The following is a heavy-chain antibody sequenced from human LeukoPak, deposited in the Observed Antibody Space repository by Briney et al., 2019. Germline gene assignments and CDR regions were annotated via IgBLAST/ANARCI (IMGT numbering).Heavy chain of an antibody. CDR1: GFTFRNYG. D-gene: IGHD4/OR15-4a*01. CDR3: TRDSAKSFDD. CDR2: IYHDGSYK. Sequence: PGRSLTLSCAASGFTFRNYGFHWVRQAPGKGLEWVAVIYHDGSYKFYADSVKGRFTFSRDNSKNTVFLEMNSLRAEDTAMYYCTRDSAKSFDDWGQGTLVTVSA. J-gene: IGHJ4*02. V-gene: IGHV3-33*01.